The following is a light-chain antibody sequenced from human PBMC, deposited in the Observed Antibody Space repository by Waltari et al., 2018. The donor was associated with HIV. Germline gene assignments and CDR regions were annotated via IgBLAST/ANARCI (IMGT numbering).Light chain of an antibody. V-gene: IGLV1-44*01. J-gene: IGLJ2*01. CDR1: SSNIGNNP. CDR2: SNN. Sequence: QSVLTQPPSASGTPGQRVTISCSGSSSNIGNNPVEWYQQLPGTAPKLLIYSNNQRTSGVPDRISGSKSGTSASLAIGGLQSDDEADYYCASWEDSLHGPVFGGGTKLTVL. CDR3: ASWEDSLHGPV.